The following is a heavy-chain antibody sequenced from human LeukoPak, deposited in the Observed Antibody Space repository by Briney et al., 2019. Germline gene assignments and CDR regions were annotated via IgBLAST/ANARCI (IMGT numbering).Heavy chain of an antibody. D-gene: IGHD2-2*01. V-gene: IGHV3-30*18. Sequence: QSGGSLRLSCAASGITLSSYGMLWVRQAPGKGLEWVAVISYGGSDKYYAGSVRGRFTISRDNSKNTLYLQMNSLRPEDTAVYYCAKGASAAAAMTWFDPWGQGTLVTVSS. CDR1: GITLSSYG. J-gene: IGHJ5*02. CDR2: ISYGGSDK. CDR3: AKGASAAAAMTWFDP.